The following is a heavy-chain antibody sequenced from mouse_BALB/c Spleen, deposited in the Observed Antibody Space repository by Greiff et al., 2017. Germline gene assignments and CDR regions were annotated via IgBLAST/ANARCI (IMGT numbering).Heavy chain of an antibody. D-gene: IGHD2-1*01. J-gene: IGHJ3*01. CDR1: GYAFSSYW. CDR2: IYPGDGDT. Sequence: VQLQQSGAELVRPGSSVKISCKASGYAFSSYWMNWVKQRPGQGLEWIGQIYPGDGDTNYNGKFKGKATLTADKSSSTAYMQLSSLTSEDSAVYFCARGDGNNFAYWGQGTLVTVSA. CDR3: ARGDGNNFAY. V-gene: IGHV1-80*01.